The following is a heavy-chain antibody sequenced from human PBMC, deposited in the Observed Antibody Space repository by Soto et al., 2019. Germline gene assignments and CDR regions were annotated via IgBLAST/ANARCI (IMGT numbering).Heavy chain of an antibody. CDR2: ISAYNGNT. V-gene: IGHV1-18*01. CDR1: GYTFTSYG. CDR3: AAWYGDYVSDWFYP. Sequence: QVQLEQSGAEVKKPGASVKVSCKASGYTFTSYGISWVRQATGQGLEWMGWISAYNGNTNNAQKLQGRVTMTTDTSTSTAYMELRSLISDGTAVYYFAAWYGDYVSDWFYPWGQGALVTVSA. D-gene: IGHD4-17*01. J-gene: IGHJ5*02.